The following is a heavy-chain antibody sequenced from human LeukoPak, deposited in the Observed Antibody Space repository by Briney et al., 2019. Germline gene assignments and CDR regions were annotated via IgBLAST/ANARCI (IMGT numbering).Heavy chain of an antibody. J-gene: IGHJ6*02. Sequence: GGSLRLSCAASGFTFSSYSMNWVRQAPGKGLEWVSSISSGSTYMYYADSVKGRFTISRDNSKNTLYLQMNSLRAEDTAVYYCAREVSKLELWISMDVWGQGTTVTVSS. CDR3: AREVSKLELWISMDV. D-gene: IGHD1-7*01. CDR2: ISSGSTYM. V-gene: IGHV3-21*01. CDR1: GFTFSSYS.